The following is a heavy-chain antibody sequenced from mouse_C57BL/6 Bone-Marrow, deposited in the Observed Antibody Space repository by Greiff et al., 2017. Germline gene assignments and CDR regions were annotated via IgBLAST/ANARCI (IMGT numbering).Heavy chain of an antibody. J-gene: IGHJ3*01. CDR1: GYTFTSYT. CDR2: INPSSGYT. Sequence: VQLQQSGAELARPGASVKMSCKASGYTFTSYTMHWVKQRPGKGLEWIGYINPSSGYTKYNQKFKDKATLTADKSSSTAYMQLSSLTSEYSAVYYWARSGVYDYEAWFAYWGQGTLVTVSA. D-gene: IGHD2-4*01. V-gene: IGHV1-4*01. CDR3: ARSGVYDYEAWFAY.